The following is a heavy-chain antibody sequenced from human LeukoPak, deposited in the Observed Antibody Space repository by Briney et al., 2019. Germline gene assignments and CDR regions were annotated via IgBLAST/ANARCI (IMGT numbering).Heavy chain of an antibody. CDR2: IYHSGST. CDR3: ARDIVVVPAAKDYYYYMDV. Sequence: SETLSLTCTVSGYSISSGYYWGWIRQPPGKGLEWIGSIYHSGSTYYNPSLKSRVTISVDTSKNQFSLKLSSVTAADTAVYYCARDIVVVPAAKDYYYYMDVWGKGTTVTVSS. D-gene: IGHD2-2*01. J-gene: IGHJ6*03. V-gene: IGHV4-38-2*02. CDR1: GYSISSGYY.